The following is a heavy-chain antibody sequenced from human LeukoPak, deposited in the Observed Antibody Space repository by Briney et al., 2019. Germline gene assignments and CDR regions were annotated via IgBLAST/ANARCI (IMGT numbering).Heavy chain of an antibody. CDR2: IYYSGST. CDR1: GGSISSYY. J-gene: IGHJ6*02. CDR3: ARESPYDSSGYYFNGMDV. Sequence: PSETLSLTCTVSGGSISSYYWSWIRQPPGKGLEWIGYIYYSGSTYYNPSLKSRVTISVDTSKNQFSLKLSSVTAADTAVYYCARESPYDSSGYYFNGMDVWGQGTTVTVSS. V-gene: IGHV4-30-4*01. D-gene: IGHD3-22*01.